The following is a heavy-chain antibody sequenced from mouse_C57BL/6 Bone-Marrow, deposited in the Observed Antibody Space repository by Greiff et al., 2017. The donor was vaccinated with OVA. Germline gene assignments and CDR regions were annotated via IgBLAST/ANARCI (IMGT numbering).Heavy chain of an antibody. V-gene: IGHV1-26*01. Sequence: EVQLQQSGPELVKPGASVKISCKASGYTFTDYYMNWVKQSHGKSLEWIGDINPNNGGTSYNQKFKGKATLTVDKSSSTAYMELRSLTSEDSAVYYCARSPYDGNWYFDVWGTGTTVTVSS. D-gene: IGHD2-3*01. CDR1: GYTFTDYY. CDR3: ARSPYDGNWYFDV. CDR2: INPNNGGT. J-gene: IGHJ1*03.